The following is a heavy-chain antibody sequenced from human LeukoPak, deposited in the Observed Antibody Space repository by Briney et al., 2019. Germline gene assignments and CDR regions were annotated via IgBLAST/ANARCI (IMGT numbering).Heavy chain of an antibody. Sequence: PGGSLRLSCAASGFTFSSYSMNWVRQAPGKGLEWVSSISSSSSYIYYADSVKGRFTISRDNAKNSLYLQMNSLRAEDTAVYYCARGAIAARPFFPIDYWGQGTLVTVSS. V-gene: IGHV3-21*01. J-gene: IGHJ4*02. CDR1: GFTFSSYS. D-gene: IGHD6-6*01. CDR2: ISSSSSYI. CDR3: ARGAIAARPFFPIDY.